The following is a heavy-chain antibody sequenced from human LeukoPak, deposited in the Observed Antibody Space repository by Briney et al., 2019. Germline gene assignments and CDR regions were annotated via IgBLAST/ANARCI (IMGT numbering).Heavy chain of an antibody. CDR1: GYTFTSYG. Sequence: ASVKVSCKASGYTFTSYGISWVRRAPGQGLERMGWISTYNGNTNYAQKLQGRVTMTTDTSTSTAYMELRSLRSDDTAVYYCARDGEEQQLEVYWGQGTLVTVSS. CDR3: ARDGEEQQLEVY. D-gene: IGHD6-13*01. V-gene: IGHV1-18*01. J-gene: IGHJ4*02. CDR2: ISTYNGNT.